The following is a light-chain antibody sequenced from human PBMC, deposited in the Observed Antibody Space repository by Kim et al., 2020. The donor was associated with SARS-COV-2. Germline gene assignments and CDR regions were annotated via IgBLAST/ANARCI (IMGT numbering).Light chain of an antibody. Sequence: EIVMTQSPATLSVSPGERATLSCRASQSISTNLAWYQQKRGQAPRLLIYGAFTRATGIPARFSGSGSGTGFTLTISSLQSEDFAVYYCQQYNNWPGTFGQGTKVDIK. CDR2: GAF. J-gene: IGKJ1*01. CDR1: QSISTN. CDR3: QQYNNWPGT. V-gene: IGKV3-15*01.